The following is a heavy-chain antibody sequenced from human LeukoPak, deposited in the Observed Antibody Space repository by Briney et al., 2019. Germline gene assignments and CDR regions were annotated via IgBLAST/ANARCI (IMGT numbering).Heavy chain of an antibody. CDR3: ARTPTGFLSYYFDY. Sequence: GGPLRLSCAASGFTFSSYSMNWVRQAPGKGLEWVSYISSSSSTIYYADSVEGRFTISRDNAKNSLYLQMNSLRAEDTAVYYCARTPTGFLSYYFDYWGQGTLVTVSS. J-gene: IGHJ4*02. D-gene: IGHD1-14*01. V-gene: IGHV3-48*01. CDR2: ISSSSSTI. CDR1: GFTFSSYS.